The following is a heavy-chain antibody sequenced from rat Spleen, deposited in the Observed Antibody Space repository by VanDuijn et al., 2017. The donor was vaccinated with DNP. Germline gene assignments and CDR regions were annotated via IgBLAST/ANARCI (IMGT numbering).Heavy chain of an antibody. J-gene: IGHJ4*01. CDR2: IWNTGDT. CDR1: GFSLTTYN. CDR3: TREFNNYGNYAMDA. Sequence: QVQLKESGPGLVQPSQTLSLTCTVAGFSLTTYNVHWVRQPPGKGLEWMGVIWNTGDTRYNSALKSRLSINKDTSKSQVFLKMNSLQTEDTAIYFCTREFNNYGNYAMDAWGQGTPVTVSS. V-gene: IGHV2-41*01. D-gene: IGHD1-10*01.